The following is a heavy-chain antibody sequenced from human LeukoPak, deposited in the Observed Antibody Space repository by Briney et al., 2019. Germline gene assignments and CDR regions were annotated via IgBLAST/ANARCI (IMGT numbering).Heavy chain of an antibody. V-gene: IGHV3-23*01. CDR2: ISGSGGRT. CDR1: GGSFSGYY. Sequence: PSETLSLNCAVYGGSFSGYYWSWIRQAPGKGLEWVSAISGSGGRTYYADSVKGRFTISRDNSMDTLYLQMNSLRADDTAVYYCAKGARWELPLDYWGQGTLVTVSS. J-gene: IGHJ4*02. D-gene: IGHD1-26*01. CDR3: AKGARWELPLDY.